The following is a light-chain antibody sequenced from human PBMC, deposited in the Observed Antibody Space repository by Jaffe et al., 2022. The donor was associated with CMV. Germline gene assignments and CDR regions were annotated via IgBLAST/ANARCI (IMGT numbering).Light chain of an antibody. J-gene: IGKJ1*01. Sequence: DIQMTQSPSSLSASVGDRVTITCRASQGIGNTLAWYQQRPGKAPKLLLYSASRLESGVPSRFSGSGSGTDYTLTINSLQPEDVATYYCQHYYNTPRTFGQGTKVEIK. CDR3: QHYYNTPRT. CDR1: QGIGNT. V-gene: IGKV1-NL1*01. CDR2: SAS.